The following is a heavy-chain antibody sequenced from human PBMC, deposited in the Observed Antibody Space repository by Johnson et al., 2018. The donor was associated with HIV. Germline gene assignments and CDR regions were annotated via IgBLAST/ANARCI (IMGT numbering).Heavy chain of an antibody. CDR1: GFIFSDSW. J-gene: IGHJ3*02. V-gene: IGHV3-74*01. CDR2: INKDGSAT. CDR3: ARDSGAPGNDAFDI. D-gene: IGHD1-26*01. Sequence: VQLVESGGGLVQPGGSLRLSCAASGFIFSDSWMHWVRQAPGKGLVWVSRINKDGSATSYADSVKGRFTISRDNAKNTMYLQMNSLRPEDTALYFCARDSGAPGNDAFDIWGQGTMVTVSS.